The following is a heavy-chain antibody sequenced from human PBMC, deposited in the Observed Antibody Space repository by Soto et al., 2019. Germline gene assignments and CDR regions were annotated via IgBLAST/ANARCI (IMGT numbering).Heavy chain of an antibody. CDR1: GFTFSSYG. Sequence: QVQLVESGGGVVQPGRSLRLSCAASGFTFSSYGMHWVRQAPGKGLEWVAVIWYDGSNKYYADSVKGRFTISRDNSKNTLYLQMNSLRADDTAVYYCASSPSYTYGMDVWGQGTTVTVSS. CDR3: ASSPSYTYGMDV. V-gene: IGHV3-33*01. J-gene: IGHJ6*02. D-gene: IGHD2-2*02. CDR2: IWYDGSNK.